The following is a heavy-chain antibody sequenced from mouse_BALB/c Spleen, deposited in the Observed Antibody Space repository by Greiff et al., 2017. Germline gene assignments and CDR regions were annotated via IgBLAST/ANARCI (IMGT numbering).Heavy chain of an antibody. Sequence: VQLVESGAELVRPGSSVKISCKASGYAFSSYWMNWVKQRPGQGLEWIGQIYPGDGDTNYNGKFKGKATLTADKSSSTAYMQLSSLTSEDSAVYFCARGDYYGSSYVWFAYWGQGTLVTVSA. V-gene: IGHV1-80*01. CDR2: IYPGDGDT. CDR3: ARGDYYGSSYVWFAY. D-gene: IGHD1-1*01. CDR1: GYAFSSYW. J-gene: IGHJ3*01.